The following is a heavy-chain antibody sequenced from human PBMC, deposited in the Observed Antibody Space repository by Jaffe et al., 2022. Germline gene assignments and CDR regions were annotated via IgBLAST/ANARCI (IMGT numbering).Heavy chain of an antibody. CDR2: IIPIFGTA. CDR1: GGTFSSYA. D-gene: IGHD2-2*02. CDR3: ARGGIVVVPAAIEYYFDY. J-gene: IGHJ4*02. V-gene: IGHV1-69*01. Sequence: QVQLVQSGAEVKKPGSSVKVSCKASGGTFSSYAISWVRQAPGQGLEWMGGIIPIFGTANYAQKFQGRVTITADESTSTAYMELSSLRSEDTAVYYCARGGIVVVPAAIEYYFDYWGQGTLVTVSS.